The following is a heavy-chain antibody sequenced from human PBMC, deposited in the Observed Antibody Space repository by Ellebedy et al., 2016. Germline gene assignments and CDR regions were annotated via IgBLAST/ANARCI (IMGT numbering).Heavy chain of an antibody. J-gene: IGHJ4*02. Sequence: GGSLRLSCSASGFTFSSYAMHWVRQAPGKGLEYVSAISSNGGSTYYADSVKGRFTISRDNSKNTLYLQMNSLRAEDTAVYYCAKDLFYDYGDYDYWGQGTLVTVSS. CDR1: GFTFSSYA. CDR2: ISSNGGST. D-gene: IGHD4-17*01. V-gene: IGHV3-64*04. CDR3: AKDLFYDYGDYDY.